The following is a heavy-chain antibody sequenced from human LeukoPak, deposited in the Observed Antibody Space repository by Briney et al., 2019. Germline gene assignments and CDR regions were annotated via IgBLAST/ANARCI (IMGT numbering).Heavy chain of an antibody. Sequence: PSETLSLTCTVSGGSVSSVGYYWSWIRQPPGKGLEWIGYMYYSGSTNYNPSLKSRVTISVDTSKNQFSLKLSSVTAADTAVYYCARMTTVRYNWFDPWGQGTLVTVSS. CDR3: ARMTTVRYNWFDP. V-gene: IGHV4-61*08. CDR1: GGSVSSVGYY. D-gene: IGHD4-11*01. J-gene: IGHJ5*02. CDR2: MYYSGST.